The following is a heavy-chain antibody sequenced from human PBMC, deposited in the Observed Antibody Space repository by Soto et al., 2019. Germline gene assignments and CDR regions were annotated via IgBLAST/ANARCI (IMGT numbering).Heavy chain of an antibody. D-gene: IGHD2-15*01. J-gene: IGHJ4*02. CDR2: ISGSGGST. Sequence: GGSLRLSCAASGFTFSSYAMSWVRQAPGKGLEWVSAISGSGGSTYYADSVKGRFTISRDNSKNTLYLQMNSLRAEDTAVYYCAKAPDYDDRPGDIVVVVAAIGYWGQGTLVTVSS. CDR3: AKAPDYDDRPGDIVVVVAAIGY. CDR1: GFTFSSYA. V-gene: IGHV3-23*01.